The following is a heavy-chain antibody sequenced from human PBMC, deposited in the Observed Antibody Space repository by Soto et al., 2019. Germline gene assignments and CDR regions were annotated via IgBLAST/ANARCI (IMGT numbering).Heavy chain of an antibody. V-gene: IGHV4-31*03. J-gene: IGHJ6*03. CDR3: ARAESEEYYYYMDV. CDR2: IYYSGST. Sequence: PSETLSLTCTVSGGSISSGGYYWSWIRQHPGKGLEWIGYIYYSGSTYYNPSLKSRVTISVDTSKNQFSLKLSSVTAADTAVYYCARAESEEYYYYMDVWGKGTTVTVSS. CDR1: GGSISSGGYY.